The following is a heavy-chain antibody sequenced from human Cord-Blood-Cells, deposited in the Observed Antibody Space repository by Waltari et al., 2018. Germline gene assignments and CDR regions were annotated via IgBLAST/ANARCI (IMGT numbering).Heavy chain of an antibody. CDR3: ARPPRDTAMVRNWFDP. Sequence: QVQLVESGGGVVQPGRSLRLSCAASGFTFSSYGMPWVRQAPGKGLEWVAVIWYDGSNKYYADSVKGRFTISRDNSKNTLYLQMNSLRAEDTAVYYCARPPRDTAMVRNWFDPWGQGTLVTVSS. D-gene: IGHD5-18*01. V-gene: IGHV3-33*01. J-gene: IGHJ5*02. CDR2: IWYDGSNK. CDR1: GFTFSSYG.